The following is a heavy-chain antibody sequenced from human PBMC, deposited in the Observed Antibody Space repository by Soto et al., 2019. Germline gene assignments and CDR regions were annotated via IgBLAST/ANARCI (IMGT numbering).Heavy chain of an antibody. D-gene: IGHD3-16*01. Sequence: PSETLSLTCTVSGGSISSYYWSWIRQPPGKGLEWIGYIYYSGSTNYNPSLKSRVTISVDTSKNQFSLKLSSVTAADTAVYYCAINGGDGYMNDYWGQGTLVTVSS. CDR2: IYYSGST. V-gene: IGHV4-59*01. CDR3: AINGGDGYMNDY. CDR1: GGSISSYY. J-gene: IGHJ4*02.